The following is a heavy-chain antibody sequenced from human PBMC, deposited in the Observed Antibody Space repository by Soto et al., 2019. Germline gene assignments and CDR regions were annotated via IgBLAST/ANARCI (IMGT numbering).Heavy chain of an antibody. CDR2: IKSKIEGGTI. Sequence: ESGEGLVKPGGSLRLSCAASGFTFSSAWMSWVRQAPGKGLEWVGRIKSKIEGGTIDYAAPVKGRFTISRDDSESTLYLQMNSLKTDDTAVYYCTTGVRSGYYKYWGQGALVTVSS. J-gene: IGHJ4*02. D-gene: IGHD3-3*01. CDR3: TTGVRSGYYKY. V-gene: IGHV3-15*01. CDR1: GFTFSSAW.